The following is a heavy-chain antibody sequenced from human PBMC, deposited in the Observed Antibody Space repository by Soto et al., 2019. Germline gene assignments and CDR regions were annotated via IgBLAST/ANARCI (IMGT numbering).Heavy chain of an antibody. CDR3: ARAGTGHNRGWTSARGY. D-gene: IGHD2-2*01. Sequence: QVQLVQSGAELRKPGASVKVTCKASGYTFSSYSVHWVRQAPGQGLEWMGLINPSGVKTTYAQKFQGRVTMTRDTATTTGYMALSGLRSVDTAVYYCARAGTGHNRGWTSARGYWGPGTLVTVSS. CDR2: INPSGVKT. V-gene: IGHV1-46*01. J-gene: IGHJ4*02. CDR1: GYTFSSYS.